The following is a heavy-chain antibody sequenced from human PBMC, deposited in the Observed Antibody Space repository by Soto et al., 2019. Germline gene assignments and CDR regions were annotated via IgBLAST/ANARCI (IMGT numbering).Heavy chain of an antibody. CDR1: GFTFSSYS. CDR2: IGSSSGAI. D-gene: IGHD5-18*01. CDR3: AKDGGYSYGPYDY. J-gene: IGHJ4*02. V-gene: IGHV3-48*01. Sequence: GGSLRLSCAASGFTFSSYSMNWVRQAPGKGLEWVSYIGSSSGAIFYADSVEGRFTISRDNAKNSLDLQMNSLRAEDTAVYYCAKDGGYSYGPYDYWGQGTLVTVSS.